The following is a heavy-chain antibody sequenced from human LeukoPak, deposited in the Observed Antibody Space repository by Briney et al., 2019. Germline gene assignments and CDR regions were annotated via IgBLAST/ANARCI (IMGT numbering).Heavy chain of an antibody. CDR3: ARDGSTSCSYFDY. V-gene: IGHV5-51*01. CDR1: GYRFTDYW. J-gene: IGHJ4*02. CDR2: TYPGDSDS. Sequence: GESLKISCKGSGYRFTDYWIAWVRQMPGKGLEWMGITYPGDSDSRYSPSFQGQVTFSADKSISTACLQWSSLKASDTAVYYCARDGSTSCSYFDYWGQGTLVTVSS. D-gene: IGHD2-2*01.